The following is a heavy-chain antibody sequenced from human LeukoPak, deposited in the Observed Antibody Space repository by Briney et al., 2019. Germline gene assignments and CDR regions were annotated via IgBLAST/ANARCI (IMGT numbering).Heavy chain of an antibody. D-gene: IGHD5-24*01. Sequence: SETLSLTCTVSGGSVSSGSYYWTWIRQPAGKGLEWIGRIYTSGSTNYNPSLKSRFTISVDTSKNQFSLKLRSVTAADPAIYSCARDEDAYNASGAQETLVTVSS. J-gene: IGHJ4*02. CDR2: IYTSGST. CDR3: ARDEDAYNAS. CDR1: GGSVSSGSYY. V-gene: IGHV4-61*02.